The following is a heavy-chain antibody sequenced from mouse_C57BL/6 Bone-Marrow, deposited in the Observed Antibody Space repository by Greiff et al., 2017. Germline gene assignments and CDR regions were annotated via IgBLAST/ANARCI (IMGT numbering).Heavy chain of an antibody. J-gene: IGHJ2*01. CDR2: IYPGDGDT. V-gene: IGHV1-80*01. CDR3: GSEELLYYFDY. CDR1: GYAFSSYW. Sequence: VQLQQSGAELVKPGASVKISCKASGYAFSSYWMNWVKQRPGKGLEWIGQIYPGDGDTKYNAKFKGKATLTADKSSSTAYLQLSSMTSEDSAVYFCGSEELLYYFDYWGQGTTLTVSS.